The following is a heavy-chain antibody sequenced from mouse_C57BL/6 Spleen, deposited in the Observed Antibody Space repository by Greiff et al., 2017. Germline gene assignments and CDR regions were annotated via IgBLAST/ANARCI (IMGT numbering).Heavy chain of an antibody. V-gene: IGHV1-69*01. Sequence: VQLQQPGAELVMPGASVKLSCKASGYTFTSYWMHWVKQRLGQGLEWIGEIDPSDSYTNYNQKFKGKSTLTVDKSSSTAYMQLSSLTSEDSAVYYCARGHYDYAWFAYWGQGTLVTVSA. D-gene: IGHD2-4*01. CDR2: IDPSDSYT. CDR3: ARGHYDYAWFAY. J-gene: IGHJ3*01. CDR1: GYTFTSYW.